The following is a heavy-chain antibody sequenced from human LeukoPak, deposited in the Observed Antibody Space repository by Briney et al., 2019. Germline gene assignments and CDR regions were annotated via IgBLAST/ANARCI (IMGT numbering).Heavy chain of an antibody. J-gene: IGHJ4*02. D-gene: IGHD3-22*01. V-gene: IGHV3-53*01. CDR2: LYSGGST. CDR3: ARGDDSGYYDYFDY. Sequence: PGGSLRLSCAASGFTVSSNYMSWVRQAPGKGLEWVSVLYSGGSTNYAASVKGRFTISRDFSKNTVFLHMNSLRAEDTAMYYCARGDDSGYYDYFDYWGQGALVTVSS. CDR1: GFTVSSNY.